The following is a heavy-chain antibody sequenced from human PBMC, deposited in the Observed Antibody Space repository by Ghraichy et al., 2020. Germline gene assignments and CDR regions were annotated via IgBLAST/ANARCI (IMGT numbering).Heavy chain of an antibody. D-gene: IGHD3-22*01. CDR1: GGSFSGYY. CDR2: INHSGST. J-gene: IGHJ4*02. CDR3: ARGPYYYDSDY. Sequence: SETLSLTCAVYGGSFSGYYWSWIRQPPGKGLEWIGEINHSGSTNYNPSLKSRVTISVDTSKNQFSLKLSSVTAADTAVYYCARGPYYYDSDYWGQGTLVTVSS. V-gene: IGHV4-34*01.